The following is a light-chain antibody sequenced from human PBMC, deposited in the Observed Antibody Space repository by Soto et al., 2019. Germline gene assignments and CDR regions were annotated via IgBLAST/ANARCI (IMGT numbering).Light chain of an antibody. J-gene: IGKJ2*01. V-gene: IGKV2-30*01. CDR1: QSLVYSNGVTY. CDR3: MQGTHWPYT. Sequence: DVVMTQSPLSLAVTLGQPASISCRSSQSLVYSNGVTYLSWFQQRPGQSPRRLIHKVSNRDSGVPDRFSGSASGTDFTLKISREEAEDVGVYYCMQGTHWPYTFGQGTKLEIK. CDR2: KVS.